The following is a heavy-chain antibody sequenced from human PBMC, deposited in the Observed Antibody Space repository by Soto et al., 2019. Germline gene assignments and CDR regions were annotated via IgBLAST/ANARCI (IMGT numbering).Heavy chain of an antibody. V-gene: IGHV3-21*01. CDR2: ISSSSSYI. Sequence: GGSLRLSCAASGFTFSSYSMNWVRQAPGKGLEWVSSISSSSSYIYYADSVKGRFTISRDNAKNSLYLQMNSLRAEDTAVYYCARDLYDYIWGSYRRFDYWGQGTLVSVSS. J-gene: IGHJ4*02. CDR3: ARDLYDYIWGSYRRFDY. CDR1: GFTFSSYS. D-gene: IGHD3-16*02.